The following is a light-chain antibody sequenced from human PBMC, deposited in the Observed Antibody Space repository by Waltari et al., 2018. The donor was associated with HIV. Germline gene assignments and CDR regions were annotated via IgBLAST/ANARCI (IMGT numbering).Light chain of an antibody. CDR2: RHN. Sequence: QSVLTQPPSASETPGQRVTISCSGSSSNIGSNYVYWYQHLPGTAPKLLIYRHNQRPSGVPDRFAGTTTGTSASLAISGLRSEDEADYYCATWGDSLTSFVYGTGTKVTVL. CDR1: SSNIGSNY. J-gene: IGLJ1*01. CDR3: ATWGDSLTSFV. V-gene: IGLV1-47*01.